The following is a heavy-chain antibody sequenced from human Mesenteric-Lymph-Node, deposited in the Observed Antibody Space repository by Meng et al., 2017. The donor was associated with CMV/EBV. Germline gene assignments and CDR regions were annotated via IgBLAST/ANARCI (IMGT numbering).Heavy chain of an antibody. CDR1: GFTFSSYW. J-gene: IGHJ4*02. CDR2: IKQDGSEK. Sequence: GESLKISCAASGFTFSSYWMSWVRQAPGKGLEWVANIKQDGSEKYYVDSVKGRFTISRDNAKNSLYLQMNSLRAEDTAVYYCARGLTGRYPFDYWGQGTLVTVSS. V-gene: IGHV3-7*01. CDR3: ARGLTGRYPFDY. D-gene: IGHD1-14*01.